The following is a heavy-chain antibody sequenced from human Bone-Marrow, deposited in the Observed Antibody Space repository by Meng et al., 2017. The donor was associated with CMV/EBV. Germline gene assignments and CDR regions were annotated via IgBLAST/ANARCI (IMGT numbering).Heavy chain of an antibody. D-gene: IGHD3-22*01. V-gene: IGHV4-61*01. Sequence: SETLSLTCTVSGGSISSSSYYWSWIRQPPGKGLEWIGYIYYSGSTNYNPSLKSRVTISVDTSKNQFSLKLSSVTAADTAVYYCARTRITMIVGGAFDVWGQGTMVT. CDR2: IYYSGST. CDR1: GGSISSSSYY. J-gene: IGHJ3*01. CDR3: ARTRITMIVGGAFDV.